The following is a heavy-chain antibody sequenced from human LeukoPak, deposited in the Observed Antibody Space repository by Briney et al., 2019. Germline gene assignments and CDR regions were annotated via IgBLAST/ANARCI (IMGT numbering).Heavy chain of an antibody. CDR3: AKNVVGTDPGY. CDR2: ITGSGGST. V-gene: IGHV3-23*01. J-gene: IGHJ4*02. D-gene: IGHD1-14*01. Sequence: PGGSLRLSCAASGFTFSTSGMSWVRQAPGKGLEWVSTITGSGGSTYYADSVKGRFTISRDNSKNTLYLQVNSLRAEDTAVYYCAKNVVGTDPGYWGQGTLVTVSS. CDR1: GFTFSTSG.